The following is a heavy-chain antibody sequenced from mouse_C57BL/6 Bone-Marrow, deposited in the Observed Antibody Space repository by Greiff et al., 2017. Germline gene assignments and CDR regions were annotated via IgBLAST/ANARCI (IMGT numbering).Heavy chain of an antibody. Sequence: VMLVESGGGLVKPGGSLKLSCAASGFPFSSYAMSWVRQPPEKRLEWVATISDGGSYTYYPDNVKGRLTISRDNAKNNLYLQMSHLKSEDTAMYYCARDIYDGYYVGAMDYWGQGTSVTVSS. CDR3: ARDIYDGYYVGAMDY. CDR2: ISDGGSYT. CDR1: GFPFSSYA. J-gene: IGHJ4*01. V-gene: IGHV5-4*01. D-gene: IGHD2-3*01.